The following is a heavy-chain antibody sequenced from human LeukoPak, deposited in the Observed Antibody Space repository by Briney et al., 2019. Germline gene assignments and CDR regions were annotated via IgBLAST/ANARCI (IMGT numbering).Heavy chain of an antibody. J-gene: IGHJ4*02. CDR3: ARARGGSMYSSGWFDY. D-gene: IGHD6-19*01. Sequence: SETLSLTCAVYGGSFGGYYWSWIRQPPGKGLEWIGEINHSGSTNYNPSLKSRVTISVDTSKNQFSLELSSVTAADTAVYYCARARGGSMYSSGWFDYWGQGTLVTVSS. V-gene: IGHV4-34*01. CDR1: GGSFGGYY. CDR2: INHSGST.